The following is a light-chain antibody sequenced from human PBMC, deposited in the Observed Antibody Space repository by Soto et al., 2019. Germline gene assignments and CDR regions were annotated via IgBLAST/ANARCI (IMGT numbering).Light chain of an antibody. Sequence: AIKMTQSPSSLSASVGDRVTITCRASQGIRHYLGWYQQKPGKAPKLLIYAASSLQSGVPSRFSGSGSGTDFTLSISSLQPEDFATYYCQQDNNFPLTFGGGTKVEIK. CDR1: QGIRHY. J-gene: IGKJ4*01. CDR3: QQDNNFPLT. V-gene: IGKV1-6*01. CDR2: AAS.